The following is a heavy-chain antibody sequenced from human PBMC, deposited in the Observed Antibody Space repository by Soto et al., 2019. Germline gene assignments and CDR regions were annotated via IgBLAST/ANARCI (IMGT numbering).Heavy chain of an antibody. CDR2: IIPMYGPA. V-gene: IGHV1-69*01. CDR3: LSVSSMVWGVIDNWCDP. Sequence: QVPLVQSGAEVKKPGSSVTVSCKASGGTFSSYAIHWVRQAPGQGLEWMGGIIPMYGPAKYAQRFQGRVTITADESKTTVYRGLTSLTSQDAAVYYCLSVSSMVWGVIDNWCDPWGHGSLVTVSS. CDR1: GGTFSSYA. J-gene: IGHJ5*02. D-gene: IGHD3-10*01.